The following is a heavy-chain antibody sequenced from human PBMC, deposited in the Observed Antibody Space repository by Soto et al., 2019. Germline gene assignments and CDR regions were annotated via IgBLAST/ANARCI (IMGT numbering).Heavy chain of an antibody. CDR1: GFTFSSYG. J-gene: IGHJ4*02. D-gene: IGHD1-1*01. Sequence: QVQLVESGGGVVQPGRSLRLSCAASGFTFSSYGMHWVRQAPGKGLEWVAVISYDGSNEYYADSVKGRFTISRDNSKNTLDLQMNSLRAEDTAVYYCAKEDQLNLDYWGQGTLVTVSS. V-gene: IGHV3-30*18. CDR2: ISYDGSNE. CDR3: AKEDQLNLDY.